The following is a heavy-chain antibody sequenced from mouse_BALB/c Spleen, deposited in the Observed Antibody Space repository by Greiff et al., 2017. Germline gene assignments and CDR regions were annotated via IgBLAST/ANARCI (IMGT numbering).Heavy chain of an antibody. CDR2: ISYSGST. J-gene: IGHJ1*01. CDR3: ARYGYYYGSRSHWYFDV. Sequence: EVQLQQSGPSLVKPSQTLSLTCSVTGDSITSGYWNWIRKFPGNKLEYMGYISYSGSTYYNPSLKSRISITRDTSKNQYYLQLNSVTTEDTATYYCARYGYYYGSRSHWYFDVWGAGTTVTVSS. D-gene: IGHD1-1*01. V-gene: IGHV3-8*02. CDR1: GDSITSGY.